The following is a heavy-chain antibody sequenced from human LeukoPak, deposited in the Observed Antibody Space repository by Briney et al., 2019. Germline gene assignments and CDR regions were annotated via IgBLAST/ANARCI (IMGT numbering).Heavy chain of an antibody. CDR2: IYHTGST. D-gene: IGHD6-13*01. J-gene: IGHJ2*01. Sequence: SETLSLTCTISGGSVSDYYWSWIRQSPGKGLEWIGYIYHTGSTSYSPSLKSRVTISADTSQNQFSLKLSSVTAADTAVYYCARVYYSNSYDYWYFDLWGRGTLVTVSS. CDR3: ARVYYSNSYDYWYFDL. V-gene: IGHV4-59*02. CDR1: GGSVSDYY.